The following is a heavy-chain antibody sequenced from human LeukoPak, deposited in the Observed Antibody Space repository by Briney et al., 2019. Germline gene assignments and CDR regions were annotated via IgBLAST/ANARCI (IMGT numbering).Heavy chain of an antibody. CDR2: FSGSGDTT. Sequence: GGSLRISCAASGFTFSSSAMSWVRQAPGRGLEWVSGFSGSGDTTFYADSVNGRFTISRDNSKNTLYLQMDSLRAEDTAVYYCARARWPYYFDYWGQGTLVTVSS. V-gene: IGHV3-23*01. J-gene: IGHJ4*02. CDR1: GFTFSSSA. D-gene: IGHD4-23*01. CDR3: ARARWPYYFDY.